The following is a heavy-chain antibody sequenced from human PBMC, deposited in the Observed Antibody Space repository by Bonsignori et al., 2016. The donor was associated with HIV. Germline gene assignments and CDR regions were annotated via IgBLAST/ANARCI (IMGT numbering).Heavy chain of an antibody. CDR3: ARSVVGAHHGAFDI. D-gene: IGHD2-15*01. V-gene: IGHV1-45*02. CDR2: STPFNDNT. J-gene: IGHJ3*02. Sequence: WVRQAPGQALEWMGIGSTPFNDNTNYAQKFQDRVTITRNRSMSTAYMELSSLRSEDTAIYYCARSVVGAHHGAFDIWGQGTMVTVSS.